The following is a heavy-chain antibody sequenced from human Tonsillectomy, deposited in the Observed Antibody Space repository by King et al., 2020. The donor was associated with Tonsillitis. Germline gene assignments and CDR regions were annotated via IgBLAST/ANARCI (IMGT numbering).Heavy chain of an antibody. CDR3: EKGNSDYHFDF. D-gene: IGHD3-16*01. CDR1: GAFISSSDYY. Sequence: QLQESGPGMVKPSETLSLTCTVSGAFISSSDYYWGWIRQPPGKGLEWIGSIYYSGSTYYNPSLKSRVTISVDTSKNQFSLKLSSLTAADTAVYYCEKGNSDYHFDFWRQGSLVTLSS. CDR2: IYYSGST. V-gene: IGHV4-39*07. J-gene: IGHJ4*02.